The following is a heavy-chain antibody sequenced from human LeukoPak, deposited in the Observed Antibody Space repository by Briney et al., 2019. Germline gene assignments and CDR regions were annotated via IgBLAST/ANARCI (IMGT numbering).Heavy chain of an antibody. V-gene: IGHV3-33*06. CDR3: AKEYSSSSRHLAFDY. J-gene: IGHJ4*02. CDR1: GFTFSSYG. Sequence: GGSLRLSCAASGFTFSSYGMHWVRQAPGKGLEWVAVIWYDGSNKYYADSVKGRFTISRDNSKNTLNLQMNSLRAEDTAVYYCAKEYSSSSRHLAFDYWGQGTLVTVSS. D-gene: IGHD6-6*01. CDR2: IWYDGSNK.